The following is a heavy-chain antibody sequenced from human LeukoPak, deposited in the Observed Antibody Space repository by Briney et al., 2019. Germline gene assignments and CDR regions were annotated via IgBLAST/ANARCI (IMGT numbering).Heavy chain of an antibody. CDR1: GYTFTSYY. D-gene: IGHD3-3*01. V-gene: IGHV1-46*01. CDR2: INPSGGST. J-gene: IGHJ6*03. CDR3: ASHYDFWSGYPFYYYYMDV. Sequence: ASVKVSCKASGYTFTSYYMHWVRQAPGQGLEWMGIINPSGGSTSYAQKFQGRVTMTRDTSTSTVYMELSSLRSEDTAVYYCASHYDFWSGYPFYYYYMDVWGKGTTDTVSS.